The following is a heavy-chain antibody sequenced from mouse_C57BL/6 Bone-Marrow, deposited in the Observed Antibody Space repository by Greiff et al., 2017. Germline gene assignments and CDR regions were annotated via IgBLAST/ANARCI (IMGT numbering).Heavy chain of an antibody. Sequence: DVQLQESGPGLVKPSQSLSLTCSVTGYSITSGYYWNWIRQFPGNKLEWMGDISYDGSNNYNPSLKNRISITQDTSKNPFFLKLNSVTTEDTASYYCAGEPFYASWYFDVWGTGTTVTVSS. V-gene: IGHV3-6*01. D-gene: IGHD1-1*01. CDR3: AGEPFYASWYFDV. CDR2: ISYDGSN. CDR1: GYSITSGYY. J-gene: IGHJ1*03.